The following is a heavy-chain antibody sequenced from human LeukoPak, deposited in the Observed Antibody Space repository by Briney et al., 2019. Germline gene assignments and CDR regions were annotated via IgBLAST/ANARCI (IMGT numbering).Heavy chain of an antibody. V-gene: IGHV1-69*13. D-gene: IGHD5-24*01. CDR1: GGTFSSYA. CDR3: ARVFRWDYYYYYMDV. J-gene: IGHJ6*03. CDR2: IIPIFGTA. Sequence: ASVKVFCKASGGTFSSYAISWVRQAPGQGLEWMGGIIPIFGTANYAQKFQGRVTITADESTSTAYMELSSLRSEDTAVYYCARVFRWDYYYYYMDVWGKGTTVTVPS.